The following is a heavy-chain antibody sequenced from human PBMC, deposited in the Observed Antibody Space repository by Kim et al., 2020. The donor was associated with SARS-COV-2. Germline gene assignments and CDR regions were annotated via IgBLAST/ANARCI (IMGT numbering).Heavy chain of an antibody. CDR2: IYYSGST. CDR3: ASRRITMKLVLITQEVKAFDI. CDR1: GGSISSSTYY. D-gene: IGHD3-22*01. V-gene: IGHV4-39*01. Sequence: SETLSLTCTVSGGSISSSTYYWGWIRQPPGKGLEWIGTIYYSGSTYHNPSLKSRVTISVDTSKNQFSLKLSSVTAADTAVYYCASRRITMKLVLITQEVKAFDIWGQGTMVTVSS. J-gene: IGHJ3*02.